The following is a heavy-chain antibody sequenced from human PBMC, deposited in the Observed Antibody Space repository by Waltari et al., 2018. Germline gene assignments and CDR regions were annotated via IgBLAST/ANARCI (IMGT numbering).Heavy chain of an antibody. J-gene: IGHJ4*02. CDR2: ISWNGAST. CDR1: GFPFDDYG. CDR3: ARDKWGPDY. Sequence: EVLLVGSGGAVVRPGGSLRLSCAASGFPFDDYGMVWVRQAPGKGLEWVSGISWNGASTDYADSVKGRFTISRDKAKNSLYLQMNSLIAEDTALYHCARDKWGPDYWGQGTLVTVSS. V-gene: IGHV3-20*01. D-gene: IGHD7-27*01.